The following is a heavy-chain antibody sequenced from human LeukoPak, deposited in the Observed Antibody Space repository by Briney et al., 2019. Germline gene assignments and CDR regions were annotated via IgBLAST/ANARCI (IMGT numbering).Heavy chain of an antibody. CDR2: IYYSGST. Sequence: PSETLSLTCTVSGGSISSYYWSWIRQPPGKGLEWIGYIYYSGSTNYNPSLKSRVTISVDTSKNQFSLKLSSVTAADTAVYYCARALLGYDSSGYYLMYAFDIWGQGTMVTVSS. CDR1: GGSISSYY. D-gene: IGHD3-22*01. CDR3: ARALLGYDSSGYYLMYAFDI. V-gene: IGHV4-59*01. J-gene: IGHJ3*02.